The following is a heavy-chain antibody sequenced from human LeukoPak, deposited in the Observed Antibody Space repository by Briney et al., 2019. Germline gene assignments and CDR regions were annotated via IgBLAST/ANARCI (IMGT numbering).Heavy chain of an antibody. J-gene: IGHJ3*02. D-gene: IGHD1-1*01. CDR2: IKQDGSEK. CDR3: AKDRWTEVDAFDI. Sequence: PGGSLRLSCAASGYTFNNHWMNWVRQAPGKGLEWVANIKQDGSEKYYVDSVKGRFTISRDNSKNTLYLQMNSLRAEDTAVYYCAKDRWTEVDAFDIWGQGTMVTVSS. V-gene: IGHV3-7*03. CDR1: GYTFNNHW.